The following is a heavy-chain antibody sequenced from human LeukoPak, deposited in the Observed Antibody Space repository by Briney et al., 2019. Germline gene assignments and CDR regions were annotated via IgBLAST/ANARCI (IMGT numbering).Heavy chain of an antibody. CDR1: GYTFIGYY. V-gene: IGHV1-2*04. J-gene: IGHJ4*02. CDR3: ARDSYCSGGSCYSGGFDY. CDR2: INPNSGGT. Sequence: ASVKVSCKASGYTFIGYYMHWVRQAPGQGLEWMGWINPNSGGTNYAQKFQGWVTMTRDTSISTAYMELSRLRSDDTAVYYCARDSYCSGGSCYSGGFDYWGQGTLVTVSS. D-gene: IGHD2-15*01.